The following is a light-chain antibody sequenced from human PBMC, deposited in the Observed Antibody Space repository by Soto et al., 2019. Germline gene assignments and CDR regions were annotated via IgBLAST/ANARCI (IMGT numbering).Light chain of an antibody. V-gene: IGLV1-44*01. CDR1: SSNIGSTT. Sequence: QSVLTQPPSASGTPGQRVTISCSGSSSNIGSTTVNWYQQLPGTAPKLLIYSNNQRPSGVPDRFSGSKSGTSASLAISGRQSDDEADYYCAAWDDSLNGVVFGGGTKLTVL. CDR2: SNN. J-gene: IGLJ2*01. CDR3: AAWDDSLNGVV.